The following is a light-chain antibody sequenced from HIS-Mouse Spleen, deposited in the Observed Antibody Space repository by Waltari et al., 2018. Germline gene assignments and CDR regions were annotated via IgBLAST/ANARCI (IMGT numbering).Light chain of an antibody. J-gene: IGLJ2*01. CDR3: SSYTSSSTEV. CDR1: SRAVGGYNY. CDR2: DVS. V-gene: IGLV2-14*03. Sequence: QSALTPPASVSGSPGPSITISCTGTSRAVGGYNYSPWYQQHPGKAPKLMIYDVSNRPSGVSNRFSGSKSGNTASLTISGLQAEDEADYYCSSYTSSSTEVFGGGTKLTVL.